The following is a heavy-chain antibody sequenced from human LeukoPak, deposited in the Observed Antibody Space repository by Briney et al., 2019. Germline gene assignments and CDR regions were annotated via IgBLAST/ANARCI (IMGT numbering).Heavy chain of an antibody. J-gene: IGHJ4*02. CDR1: GFTFSSYS. CDR2: ISSSSSYI. D-gene: IGHD1-26*01. Sequence: GGSLRLSCAASGFTFSSYSMKWVRQAPGKGLEWVSSISSSSSYIYYADSVKGRFTISSDNAKKTLFLQMNSLRAEDKAVYYCARGEREPPTYYFDHWGQGTLVTFSS. CDR3: ARGEREPPTYYFDH. V-gene: IGHV3-21*01.